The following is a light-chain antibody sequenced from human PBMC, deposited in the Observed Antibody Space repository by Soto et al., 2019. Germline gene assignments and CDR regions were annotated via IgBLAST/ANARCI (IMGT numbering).Light chain of an antibody. CDR2: LGS. Sequence: DIVMPQSPLSLPVTPGEPASVSCRSSQSLLHRNGYNFLDWYLQKPGQSAQLLIYLGSSRASGVPYRFSGSGSAKDFILKISRVEAEDVGVYYCMQGVQTPYTFCQGTKLEIK. J-gene: IGKJ2*01. CDR3: MQGVQTPYT. CDR1: QSLLHRNGYNF. V-gene: IGKV2-28*01.